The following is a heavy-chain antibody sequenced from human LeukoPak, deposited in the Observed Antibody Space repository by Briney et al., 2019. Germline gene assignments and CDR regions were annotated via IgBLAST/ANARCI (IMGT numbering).Heavy chain of an antibody. D-gene: IGHD2-15*01. CDR1: GFIFTDYG. CDR3: ARALGYCSGGSCYYAFDI. J-gene: IGHJ3*02. Sequence: KPGGSLRLSCAASGFIFTDYGMHWVRQAPGKGLEWVSSISSSSSYIYYADSVKGRFTISRDNAKNSLYLQMNSLRAEDTAVYYCARALGYCSGGSCYYAFDIWGQGTMVTVSS. CDR2: ISSSSSYI. V-gene: IGHV3-21*01.